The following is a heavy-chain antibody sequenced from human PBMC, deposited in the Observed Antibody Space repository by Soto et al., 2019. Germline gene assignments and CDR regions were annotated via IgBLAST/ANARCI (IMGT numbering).Heavy chain of an antibody. Sequence: QVQLVQSGVEVREPGASVKVSCKAVRYIFTNYGVTWVRQAPGQGLEWMGWITTYNGNTEYAQKFQGRGTMPTDVCTSTDYTELGSLRSDATAIYYSGRSLPGSGKDVWGKASTVTVSS. CDR2: ITTYNGNT. V-gene: IGHV1-18*01. J-gene: IGHJ6*03. CDR3: GRSLPGSGKDV. CDR1: RYIFTNYG.